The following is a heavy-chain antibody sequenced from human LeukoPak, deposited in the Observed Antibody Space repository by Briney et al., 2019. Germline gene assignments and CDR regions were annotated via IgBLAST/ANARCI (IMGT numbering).Heavy chain of an antibody. V-gene: IGHV3-48*03. CDR2: ISSSGVTI. CDR1: GFTFHTYE. D-gene: IGHD2-21*02. CDR3: ARESPCGGDSYGPPYFAY. Sequence: GGSLRLSCAASGFTFHTYEMNWVRQAPGKGLEWISYISSSGVTIYYADSVKGRFTISRDNAKNSLYLQMNSLRAEDTAVYYCARESPCGGDSYGPPYFAYWGQGTLVTVSS. J-gene: IGHJ4*02.